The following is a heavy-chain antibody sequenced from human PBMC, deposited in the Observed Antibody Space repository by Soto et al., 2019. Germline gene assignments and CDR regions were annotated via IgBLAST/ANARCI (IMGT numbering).Heavy chain of an antibody. CDR1: GFTVSSNY. J-gene: IGHJ1*01. Sequence: EVQLVESGGGLIQPGGSLRLSCAASGFTVSSNYMSWVRQAPGKGLEWVSVIYSGGSTYYADSVKGRFTISRDNSKNPLYLHMNTLSAEDTAVYYCARDRVESGYPEYFQHWGQGTLVTVSS. V-gene: IGHV3-53*01. CDR3: ARDRVESGYPEYFQH. CDR2: IYSGGST. D-gene: IGHD3-22*01.